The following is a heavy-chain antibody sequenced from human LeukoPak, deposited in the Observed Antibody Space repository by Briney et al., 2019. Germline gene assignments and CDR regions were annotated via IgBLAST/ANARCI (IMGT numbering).Heavy chain of an antibody. CDR3: ATVLTLYFYGMDV. Sequence: GASVKVSCKVSGYSLRELSMHWVRQAPGKGLEWVASFDPEDGEATYAEIFQGRVVLTDDTSTDTAYMELTRLRFEDTAVYYCATVLTLYFYGMDVWGQGTTVTVSS. CDR2: FDPEDGEA. V-gene: IGHV1-24*01. J-gene: IGHJ6*02. CDR1: GYSLRELS.